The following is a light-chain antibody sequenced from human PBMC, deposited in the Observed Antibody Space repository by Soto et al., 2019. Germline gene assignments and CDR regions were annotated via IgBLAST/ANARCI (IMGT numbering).Light chain of an antibody. V-gene: IGLV1-40*01. Sequence: QSVRSQPPSVSGAPGQRVTMSCTGSSSNNGAGYDVHWYQQLPGTAPKLLIYGKSNRPSGVPDRFSGSKSGTSASLAITGLQAEDEADYYCQSYDSSLSGSVVFGGGTKLTVL. J-gene: IGLJ2*01. CDR2: GKS. CDR1: SSNNGAGYD. CDR3: QSYDSSLSGSVV.